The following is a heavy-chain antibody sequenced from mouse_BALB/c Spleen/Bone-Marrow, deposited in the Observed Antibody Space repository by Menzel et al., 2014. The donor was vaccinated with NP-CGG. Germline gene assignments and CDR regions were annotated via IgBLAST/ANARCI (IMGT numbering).Heavy chain of an antibody. J-gene: IGHJ4*01. D-gene: IGHD2-1*01. Sequence: VKLVESGAELAKPGASVKMSCKASGYTFTSYWMHWVKQRPGQGLEWIGYINLSTGYTDYNQKFNDKATLTADKSSSTAYMQLSSLTSKDSAVYYCARGNPLYAMDYWGQGTSVTVSS. V-gene: IGHV1-7*01. CDR2: INLSTGYT. CDR3: ARGNPLYAMDY. CDR1: GYTFTSYW.